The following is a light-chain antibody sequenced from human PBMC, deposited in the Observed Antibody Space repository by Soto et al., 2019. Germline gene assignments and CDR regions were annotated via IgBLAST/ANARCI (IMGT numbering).Light chain of an antibody. J-gene: IGKJ1*01. CDR2: TTS. CDR1: QSISVTY. CDR3: QQYDNWPWT. V-gene: IGKV3D-15*01. Sequence: EIVLTQSPGTLSLSPGERATLSCRASQSISVTYLAWYQQKPGQAPRLLIYTTSIRATGIPARFSGSGSGTDFTLTISSLQSEDFAVYYCQQYDNWPWTFGQGTKVDI.